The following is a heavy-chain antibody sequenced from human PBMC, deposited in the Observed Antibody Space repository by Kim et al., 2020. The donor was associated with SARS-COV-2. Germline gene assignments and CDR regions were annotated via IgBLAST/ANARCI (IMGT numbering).Heavy chain of an antibody. CDR1: GFTFSSYE. CDR2: ISSSGSTI. CDR3: ARATPKYIMITFGGAYIPYYFDY. D-gene: IGHD3-16*01. Sequence: GGSLRLSCAASGFTFSSYEMNWVRQAPGKGLEWVSYISSSGSTIYYADSVQGRFTISRDNAKNSLYLQMNSLRAEDTAVYYCARATPKYIMITFGGAYIPYYFDYWGHGTLVTGSS. J-gene: IGHJ4*01. V-gene: IGHV3-48*03.